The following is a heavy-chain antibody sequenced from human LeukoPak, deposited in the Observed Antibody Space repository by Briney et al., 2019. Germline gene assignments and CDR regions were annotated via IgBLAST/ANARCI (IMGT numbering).Heavy chain of an antibody. CDR2: INSDGSVT. D-gene: IGHD3-9*01. Sequence: GGSLRLSCAASGFTFRSNGMHWVRQAPGKGVVWVSRINSDGSVTSYADSVKGRFTISRDNAKNTLYLQMNSLRAEDTAVYYCARGLTGDHYWGQGTLVTVSS. CDR3: ARGLTGDHY. CDR1: GFTFRSNG. V-gene: IGHV3-74*01. J-gene: IGHJ4*02.